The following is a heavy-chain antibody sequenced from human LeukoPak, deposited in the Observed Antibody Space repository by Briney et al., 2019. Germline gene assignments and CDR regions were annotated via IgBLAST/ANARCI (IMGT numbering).Heavy chain of an antibody. CDR2: ISGSGGST. D-gene: IGHD3-10*01. J-gene: IGHJ4*02. CDR1: GFTFSSYA. V-gene: IGHV3-23*01. CDR3: AKDLTKNSFGYYFDY. Sequence: GGSLRLSCAASGFTFSSYAMSWVRQAPGKGLEWVSAISGSGGSTYYADSVKGRFTISRDNSKNTLYLQMNSLRAEDTAVYYCAKDLTKNSFGYYFDYWGQGTLVTVSS.